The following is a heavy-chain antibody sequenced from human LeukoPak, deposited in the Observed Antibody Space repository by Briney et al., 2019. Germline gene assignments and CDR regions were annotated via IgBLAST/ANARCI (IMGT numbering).Heavy chain of an antibody. CDR1: GFTFSSYA. CDR2: ISGRSDST. CDR3: ARVGRIVVVPAATIDY. J-gene: IGHJ4*02. V-gene: IGHV3-23*01. Sequence: GGSLRLSCEASGFTFSSYAMSWVRQAPGKGLEWVSAISGRSDSTYYADSVKGRFTISRDNSKNTLYLQMTTLRAEDTAVYYCARVGRIVVVPAATIDYWGQGTLVTVSS. D-gene: IGHD2-2*01.